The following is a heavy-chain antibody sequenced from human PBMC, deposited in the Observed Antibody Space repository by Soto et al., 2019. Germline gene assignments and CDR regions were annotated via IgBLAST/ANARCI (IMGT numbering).Heavy chain of an antibody. D-gene: IGHD3-22*01. V-gene: IGHV1-18*01. J-gene: IGHJ4*02. CDR3: ARDEPGGYFYDSSCYLHFDY. CDR2: ISAYNGNT. Sequence: QVQLVQSGAEVKKPGASVKVSCKASGYTFTSYGISWVRQAPGQGLEWMGWISAYNGNTNYAQKLQGRVTMTTDTSTGTAYMELRSLRSDDTAVYYCARDEPGGYFYDSSCYLHFDYWGQGTLVTVSS. CDR1: GYTFTSYG.